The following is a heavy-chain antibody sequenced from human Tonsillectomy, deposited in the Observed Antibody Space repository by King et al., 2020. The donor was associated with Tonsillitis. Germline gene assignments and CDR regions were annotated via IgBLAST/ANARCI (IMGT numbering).Heavy chain of an antibody. CDR2: ISSSSSYT. Sequence: VQLVEFGGGLVKPGGSLRLSCAASGFTFSDYYMSWIRQAPGKGLEWVSYISSSSSYTNYADSVKGRFTISRDNAKNLLFLQMNSLRAEDTAVYYCVVEYSSSKVDYWGQGTLVTVSS. CDR1: GFTFSDYY. D-gene: IGHD6-6*01. J-gene: IGHJ4*02. V-gene: IGHV3-11*06. CDR3: VVEYSSSKVDY.